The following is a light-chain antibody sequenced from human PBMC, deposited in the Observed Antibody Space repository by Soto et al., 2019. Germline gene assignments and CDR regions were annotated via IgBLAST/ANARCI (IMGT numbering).Light chain of an antibody. Sequence: DNPMTQSPSSVSASVEDRVTITCRASQSISSYLNWYQQKPGKAPKLLIYAASSLQSGVPSRFSGSGSGTDFTLTISSLQPEDFATYYCQQSYSTPWTFGQGTKVDIK. CDR1: QSISSY. CDR2: AAS. J-gene: IGKJ1*01. V-gene: IGKV1-39*01. CDR3: QQSYSTPWT.